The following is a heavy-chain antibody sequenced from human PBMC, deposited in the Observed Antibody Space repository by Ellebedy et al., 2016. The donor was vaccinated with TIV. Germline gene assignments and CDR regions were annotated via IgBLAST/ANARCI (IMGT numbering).Heavy chain of an antibody. Sequence: ASVKVSCKASGYTFTDYYMHWVRQAPGQGLEWVGWINPNSGGTNYAQKFQGRVAMTRDTPISTAYMELSRLTSDDTAVYYCARGPGVAVAYDYWGQGTLVTVSS. CDR1: GYTFTDYY. D-gene: IGHD6-19*01. CDR3: ARGPGVAVAYDY. CDR2: INPNSGGT. J-gene: IGHJ4*02. V-gene: IGHV1-2*02.